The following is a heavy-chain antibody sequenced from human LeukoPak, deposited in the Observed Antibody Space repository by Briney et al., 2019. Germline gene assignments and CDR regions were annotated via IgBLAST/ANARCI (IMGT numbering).Heavy chain of an antibody. CDR2: IYYSGST. D-gene: IGHD5-18*01. CDR1: GGSISSSSYY. Sequence: PSDTLSLTCTVSGGSISSSSYYWGWIRQPPGKGLEWIGSIYYSGSTYYNPSLKSRVTISVDTSKNQFSLKLSSVTAADTAVYYCARGPIQLWIIDYWGQGTLVTVSS. V-gene: IGHV4-39*07. CDR3: ARGPIQLWIIDY. J-gene: IGHJ4*02.